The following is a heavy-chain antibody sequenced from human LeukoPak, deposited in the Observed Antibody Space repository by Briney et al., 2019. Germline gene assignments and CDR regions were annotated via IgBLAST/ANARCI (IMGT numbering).Heavy chain of an antibody. CDR1: GFTFGNYA. J-gene: IGHJ4*02. D-gene: IGHD5-12*01. Sequence: GGSLRLSCAASGFTFGNYAMSWVRRTPGKGLEWVSHIIGSVPSTFYAESVKGRFTISRDNSKNTLYLQMNSLRADDTAVYYCAKGGYDYVEVGYFDYWGQGVLVTVPS. CDR3: AKGGYDYVEVGYFDY. V-gene: IGHV3-23*01. CDR2: IIGSVPST.